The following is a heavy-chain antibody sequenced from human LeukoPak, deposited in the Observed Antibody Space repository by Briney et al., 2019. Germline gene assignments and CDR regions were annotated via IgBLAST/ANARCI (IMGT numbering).Heavy chain of an antibody. CDR3: ARQSMATSL. Sequence: PSETLSLTCTVSGGSVSSYYWSWIRQPPGKGLEWIGYIYYSGSTNYNPSLKSRVTISVDTSKNQFSLKLSSVTAADTAAYYCARQSMATSLWGQGTLVTVSS. CDR2: IYYSGST. CDR1: GGSVSSYY. V-gene: IGHV4-59*08. D-gene: IGHD5-24*01. J-gene: IGHJ4*02.